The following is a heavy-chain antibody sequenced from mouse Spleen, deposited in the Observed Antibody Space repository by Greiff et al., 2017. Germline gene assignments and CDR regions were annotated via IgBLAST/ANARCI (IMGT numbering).Heavy chain of an antibody. CDR3: ARHGDRGFAY. CDR1: GFTFSSYA. CDR2: ISSGGSYT. J-gene: IGHJ3*01. Sequence: EVKVVESGGGLVKPGGSLKLSCAASGFTFSSYAMSWVRQTPEKRLEWVATISSGGSYTYYPDSVKGRFTISRDNAKNTLYLQMSSLRSEDTAMYYCARHGDRGFAYWGQGTLVTVSA. D-gene: IGHD3-3*01. V-gene: IGHV5-9-3*01.